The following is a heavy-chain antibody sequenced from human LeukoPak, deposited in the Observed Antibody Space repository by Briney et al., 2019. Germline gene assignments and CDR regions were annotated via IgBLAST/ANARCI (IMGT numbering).Heavy chain of an antibody. CDR3: ARHDSSGPYNAFDI. D-gene: IGHD3-22*01. J-gene: IGHJ3*02. CDR1: GGSISSSSYY. CDR2: IYYSGNT. V-gene: IGHV4-39*01. Sequence: SETLSLTCTVSGGSISSSSYYWGWIRQPPGKGLEWIGSIYYSGNTYYNPSLKSRVTISVDTSKNQFSLKLSSVTAADTALYYCARHDSSGPYNAFDIWGQGTMVTVSS.